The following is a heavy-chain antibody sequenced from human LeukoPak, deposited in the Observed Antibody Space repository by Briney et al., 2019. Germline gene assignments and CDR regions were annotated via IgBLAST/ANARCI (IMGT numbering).Heavy chain of an antibody. CDR3: AARGTHRVNDAFDI. CDR2: IYFSGTT. CDR1: GGSISVSSYY. J-gene: IGHJ3*02. V-gene: IGHV4-39*07. Sequence: PSETLSLACTVSGGSISVSSYYWGCSRQPPGKGREWIGSIYFSGTTYYNPSLKSRVTISVDTCKNQFSLKLSSATAADTAVYYCAARGTHRVNDAFDIWAQETMVTVSS.